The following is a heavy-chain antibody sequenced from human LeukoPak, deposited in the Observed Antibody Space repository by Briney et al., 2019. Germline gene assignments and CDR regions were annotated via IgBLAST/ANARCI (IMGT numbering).Heavy chain of an antibody. Sequence: GGSLILSCAASGFTFDDYGMSWVRQAPGKGLEWVSGINWNGGSTGYADSVKGRFTISRDNAKNSLYLQMNSLRAEDTALYHCARARYCSSTSCYSFDYWGQGTLVTVSS. V-gene: IGHV3-20*01. J-gene: IGHJ4*02. CDR3: ARARYCSSTSCYSFDY. CDR2: INWNGGST. D-gene: IGHD2-2*01. CDR1: GFTFDDYG.